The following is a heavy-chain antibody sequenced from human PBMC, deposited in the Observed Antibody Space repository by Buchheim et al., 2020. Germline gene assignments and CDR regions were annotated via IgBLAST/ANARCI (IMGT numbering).Heavy chain of an antibody. CDR3: ARGENGSFYGFFDP. V-gene: IGHV1-46*01. Sequence: QVQLVQSGAEVKKPGASVKISCKASGYTFTSFYVHWVRQAPGQGLEWMGGITPGDGGTRYAQKFQGRVTMTRDTSTSTVYMELSSLRSEDTAVFYCARGENGSFYGFFDPWGQGTL. CDR1: GYTFTSFY. CDR2: ITPGDGGT. J-gene: IGHJ5*02. D-gene: IGHD2-15*01.